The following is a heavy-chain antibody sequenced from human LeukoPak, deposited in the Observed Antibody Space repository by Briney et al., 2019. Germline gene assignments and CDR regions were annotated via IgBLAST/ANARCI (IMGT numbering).Heavy chain of an antibody. V-gene: IGHV1-69*05. J-gene: IGHJ5*02. CDR1: GGTFSSYA. D-gene: IGHD6-19*01. CDR3: ARLMTTYSSGHDP. CDR2: IIPIFGTA. Sequence: SVKVSCKASGGTFSSYAINWVRQAPGQGLEWMGRIIPIFGTANYAQKFQGRVTITTDESTSTAYMELSSLRSEDTAVYYCARLMTTYSSGHDPWGQGILVTVSS.